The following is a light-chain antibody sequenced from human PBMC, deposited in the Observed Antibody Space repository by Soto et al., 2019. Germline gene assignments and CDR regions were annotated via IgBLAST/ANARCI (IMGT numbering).Light chain of an antibody. CDR3: SSYLPGVSYV. CDR2: DVT. J-gene: IGLJ1*01. V-gene: IGLV2-14*01. CDR1: SSDIGGHNA. Sequence: QSALTQPASVSGSPGHSITISCTGTSSDIGGHNAVSWYQQYSGEAPRLLIYDVTSRAAGVSNRFSASKSGNTASLPISGLQAEDEADYYCSSYLPGVSYVLGPGTKLTVL.